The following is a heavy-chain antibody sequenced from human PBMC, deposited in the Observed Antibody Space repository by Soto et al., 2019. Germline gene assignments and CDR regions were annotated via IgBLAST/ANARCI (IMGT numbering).Heavy chain of an antibody. D-gene: IGHD6-19*01. CDR2: ISTYNGNT. CDR3: AGVSGQGLVSD. Sequence: QVQLVQSGAEVKKPGASVKVSCKASGYIFTSHGISWVRQAPGQGLEWMGRISTYNGNTKQAQELRGRVTMTTDTSASIAYMELSSLGADAAAVYCGAGVSGQGLVSDWGQGTLVTVSS. CDR1: GYIFTSHG. J-gene: IGHJ1*01. V-gene: IGHV1-18*01.